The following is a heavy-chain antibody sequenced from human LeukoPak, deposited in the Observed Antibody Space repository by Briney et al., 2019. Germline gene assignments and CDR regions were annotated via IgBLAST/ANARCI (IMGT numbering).Heavy chain of an antibody. D-gene: IGHD6-6*01. CDR2: ISYSGAST. CDR1: GFTFSSYA. Sequence: GGSLRLSCAASGFTFSSYAMSWVRQAPGKGLEWVSGISYSGASTYYGGSVKGRFTISRDNADNTLYLQMNTLGAEDTAIYYCARSISSSSSFDYWGQGTLVTVSS. J-gene: IGHJ4*02. V-gene: IGHV3-23*01. CDR3: ARSISSSSSFDY.